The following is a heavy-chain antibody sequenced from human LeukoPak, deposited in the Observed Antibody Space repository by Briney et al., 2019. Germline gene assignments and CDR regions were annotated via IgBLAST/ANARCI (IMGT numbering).Heavy chain of an antibody. CDR2: IIPIFGTA. Sequence: SVKVSCKASGGTFSSYAISWVRQAPGQGREWMGRIIPIFGTANYAQKFQGRVTITTDESTSTACMELSSLRSEDTAVYYCAREVERRYYYYYYMDVWGKGTTVTVSS. J-gene: IGHJ6*03. V-gene: IGHV1-69*05. CDR3: AREVERRYYYYYYMDV. D-gene: IGHD1-1*01. CDR1: GGTFSSYA.